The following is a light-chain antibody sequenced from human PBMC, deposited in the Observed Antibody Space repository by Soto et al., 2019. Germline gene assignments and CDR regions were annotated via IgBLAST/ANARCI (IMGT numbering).Light chain of an antibody. Sequence: QSALTQPASVSGSPEQSITISCTGTSSDVGSYNLVSWYQQHPGKAPKVIIYEGRKRPSGVSNRFSGSKSGNTASLTISGLQAEDEADYYCCSFAGSTPFVFGTGTKVTVL. V-gene: IGLV2-23*01. J-gene: IGLJ1*01. CDR2: EGR. CDR1: SSDVGSYNL. CDR3: CSFAGSTPFV.